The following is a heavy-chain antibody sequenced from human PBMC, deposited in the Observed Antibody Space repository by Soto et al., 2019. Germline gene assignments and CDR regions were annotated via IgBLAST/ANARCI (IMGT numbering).Heavy chain of an antibody. V-gene: IGHV3-33*01. CDR2: IWYDGSNK. CDR1: GFTFSSYG. Sequence: QVQLVESGGGVVQPGRSLSLSCAASGFTFSSYGMHWVRQAPGKGLEWVAVIWYDGSNKYYADSVKGRFTISRDNSKNTLYRQMNSLRAEDTAVYYCAGELDTAMVSPGYWGTGTLVTVSS. D-gene: IGHD5-18*01. J-gene: IGHJ4*02. CDR3: AGELDTAMVSPGY.